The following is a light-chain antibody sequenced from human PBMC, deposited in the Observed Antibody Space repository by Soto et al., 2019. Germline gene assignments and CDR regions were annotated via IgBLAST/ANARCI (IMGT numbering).Light chain of an antibody. J-gene: IGKJ2*01. CDR1: QSVASTY. CDR3: QQYDGSVYT. CDR2: ATS. Sequence: EIVLTQSPGTLSLSPGERATLSCRTSQSVASTYLAWYQQKVGQAPRLLIYATSTSSTGIPDRFSGSGSGTDFTLTISRLEPEDFAVYYCQQYDGSVYTFGQGTQLEIK. V-gene: IGKV3-20*01.